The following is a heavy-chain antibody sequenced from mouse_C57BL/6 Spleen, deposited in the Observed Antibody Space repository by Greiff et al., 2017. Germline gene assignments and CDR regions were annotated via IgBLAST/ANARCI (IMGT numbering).Heavy chain of an antibody. Sequence: QVQLKEPGAELVRPGTSVKVSCKASGYAFTNYLIECVKQRPGQGLEWIGVINPGSGGTNYNEKFKGKATLTADKSSSTAYMQLSSLTSEDSAVYFCARSGYHGGYFDVWVTGTTVTVSS. V-gene: IGHV1-54*01. CDR1: GYAFTNYL. CDR3: ARSGYHGGYFDV. CDR2: INPGSGGT. D-gene: IGHD3-2*02. J-gene: IGHJ1*03.